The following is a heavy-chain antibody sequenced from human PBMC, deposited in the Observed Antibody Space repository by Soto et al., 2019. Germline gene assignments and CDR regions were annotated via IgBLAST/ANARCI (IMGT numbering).Heavy chain of an antibody. CDR3: ARDLRRWEIPYVDGMDV. V-gene: IGHV1-46*01. Sequence: ASVKVSCKAPGYTFTSYYMHWVRQAPGQGLEWMGIINPSGGSTSYAQKFQGRVTMTRDTSTSTVYMELSSLRSEDTAVYYCARDLRRWEIPYVDGMDVWGQGTTVTVSS. D-gene: IGHD1-26*01. CDR2: INPSGGST. J-gene: IGHJ6*02. CDR1: GYTFTSYY.